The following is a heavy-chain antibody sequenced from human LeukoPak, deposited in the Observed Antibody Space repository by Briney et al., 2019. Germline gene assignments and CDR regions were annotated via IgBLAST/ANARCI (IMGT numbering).Heavy chain of an antibody. Sequence: GDAVKVSCKPSGYTFSGNGQSLYWLREAPGQGLECMGWIYANKGATAYAQQFQGRVAMTRDTSINTAYMELSRLRPDDTAVYYCARDGPAQMVDFDYWGQGALVTVSS. J-gene: IGHJ4*02. V-gene: IGHV1-2*02. D-gene: IGHD3-10*01. CDR3: ARDGPAQMVDFDY. CDR1: GYTFSGNGQS. CDR2: IYANKGAT.